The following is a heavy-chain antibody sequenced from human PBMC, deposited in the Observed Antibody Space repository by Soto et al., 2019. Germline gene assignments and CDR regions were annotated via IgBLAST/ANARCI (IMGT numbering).Heavy chain of an antibody. Sequence: QVQLVQSGAEVKNPGASVKVSCKASGYTLTRYGIGWARQAPGQGLEWMGWINTYNGNTNYAKNVQGRVTLTTDTSTSTAYMELRSLRSNDSAIYYCAMVDVYVTPSPQDVWGQGTTVIVSS. J-gene: IGHJ6*02. CDR3: AMVDVYVTPSPQDV. D-gene: IGHD3-16*01. CDR1: GYTLTRYG. V-gene: IGHV1-18*01. CDR2: INTYNGNT.